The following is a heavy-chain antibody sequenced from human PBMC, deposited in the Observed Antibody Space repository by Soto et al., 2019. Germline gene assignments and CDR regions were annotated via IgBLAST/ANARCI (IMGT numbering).Heavy chain of an antibody. CDR1: GFTFSSYG. J-gene: IGHJ6*02. CDR2: ISYDGSNK. Sequence: GSLRLSCAASGFTFSSYGMHWVRQAPGKGLEWVAVISYDGSNKYYADSVKGRFTISRDNSKNTLYLQMNSLRAEDTAVYYCAKVFHYDSSGYYYYYYGMDVWGQGTTVTVSS. D-gene: IGHD3-22*01. CDR3: AKVFHYDSSGYYYYYYGMDV. V-gene: IGHV3-30*18.